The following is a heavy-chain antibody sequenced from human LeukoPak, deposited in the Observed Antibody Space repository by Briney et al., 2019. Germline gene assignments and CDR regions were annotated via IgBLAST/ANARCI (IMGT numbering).Heavy chain of an antibody. CDR2: FDPEDGET. D-gene: IGHD3-16*01. J-gene: IGHJ4*02. CDR3: ARDTGIMITFGGVQGPGY. CDR1: GYTLTELS. V-gene: IGHV1-24*01. Sequence: GASVKVSCKVSGYTLTELSMHWVRQAPGKGLEWMGGFDPEDGETIYAQKFQGRVTMTEDTSTDTAYMELSSLRSEDTAVYYCARDTGIMITFGGVQGPGYWGQGTLVTVSS.